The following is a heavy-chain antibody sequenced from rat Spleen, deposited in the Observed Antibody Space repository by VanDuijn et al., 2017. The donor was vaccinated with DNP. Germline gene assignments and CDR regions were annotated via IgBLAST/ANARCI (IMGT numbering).Heavy chain of an antibody. J-gene: IGHJ1*01. CDR3: ARSLGTTTSIRYVPGTLDY. V-gene: IGHV2-30*01. D-gene: IGHD1-5*01. CDR2: IWTGGST. CDR1: GFSLTNYN. Sequence: QVRLKESGPGLVQPSQTLSLTCTVSGFSLTNYNVHWVRQPTGEGLEWVGMIWTGGSTDYNPALKSRLSISRDTSKSQVFLKLNSLQTEDIATYYCARSLGTTTSIRYVPGTLDYWGPGTTVTVSS.